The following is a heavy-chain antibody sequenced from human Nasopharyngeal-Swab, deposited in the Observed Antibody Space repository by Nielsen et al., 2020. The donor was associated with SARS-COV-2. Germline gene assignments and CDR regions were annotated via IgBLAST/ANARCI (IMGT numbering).Heavy chain of an antibody. CDR1: GYTFTSYD. Sequence: ASVKVSCKASGYTFTSYDINWVRQATGQGLEWMGWMNPNSGNTGYAQKFQGRVTMTRNTSISTAYMELSSLGSEDTAVYYCARDTSGSIAVADYWGQGTLVTVSS. D-gene: IGHD6-19*01. J-gene: IGHJ4*02. CDR2: MNPNSGNT. CDR3: ARDTSGSIAVADY. V-gene: IGHV1-8*01.